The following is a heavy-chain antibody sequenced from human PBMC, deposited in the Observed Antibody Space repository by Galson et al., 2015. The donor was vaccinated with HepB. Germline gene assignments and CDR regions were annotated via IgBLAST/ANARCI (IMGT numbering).Heavy chain of an antibody. CDR2: ISYDGSNK. V-gene: IGHV3-30*03. Sequence: SLRLSCAASGFTFSSYGMHWVRQAPGKGLEWVAVISYDGSNKYYADSVKGRFTISRDNSKNTLYLLMNSLRSEDTAVYYCARGAPLVVAAPNYYGMDVWGQGTTVTVSS. CDR1: GFTFSSYG. J-gene: IGHJ6*02. D-gene: IGHD2-15*01. CDR3: ARGAPLVVAAPNYYGMDV.